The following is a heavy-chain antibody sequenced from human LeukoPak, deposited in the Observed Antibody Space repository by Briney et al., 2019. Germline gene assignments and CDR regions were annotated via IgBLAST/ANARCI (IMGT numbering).Heavy chain of an antibody. CDR3: ARGDSGPTYNSNWYETDY. D-gene: IGHD6-13*01. Sequence: ASVKVSCKTSGYTLTSYAMNWVRQAPGKGLEWMGWINANTGNPTYALGFTGRFVLSLETSVSTAYLQISSLKAEDTAVYYCARGDSGPTYNSNWYETDYWGQGTLVTVSS. CDR1: GYTLTSYA. V-gene: IGHV7-4-1*02. CDR2: INANTGNP. J-gene: IGHJ4*02.